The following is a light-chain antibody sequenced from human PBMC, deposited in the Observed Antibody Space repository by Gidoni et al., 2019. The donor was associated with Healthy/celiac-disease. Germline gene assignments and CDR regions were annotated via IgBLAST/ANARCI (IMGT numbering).Light chain of an antibody. Sequence: DIVMTKSPDSLAVSLGERATINCKSSQSVLYSSNNKNYLAWYQQKPGPPPKLLIYWASPRESGVPDRFSGSGSGTDFTLTISSLQAEDVAVYYCQQYYSTPLTFGGGTKVEIK. CDR1: QSVLYSSNNKNY. V-gene: IGKV4-1*01. CDR2: WAS. CDR3: QQYYSTPLT. J-gene: IGKJ4*01.